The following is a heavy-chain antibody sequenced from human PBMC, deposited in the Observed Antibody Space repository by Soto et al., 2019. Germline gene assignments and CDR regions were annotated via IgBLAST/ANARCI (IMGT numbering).Heavy chain of an antibody. CDR2: IYYSGST. CDR3: ARDLRGYSYDRNWFDP. D-gene: IGHD5-18*01. CDR1: GGSISSGDYY. J-gene: IGHJ5*02. V-gene: IGHV4-30-4*01. Sequence: PSETLSLTCTVSGGSISSGDYYWSWIRQPPGKGLEWIGYIYYSGSTYYNPSLKSRVTISVDTSKNQFSLKLSSVTAADTAVYYCARDLRGYSYDRNWFDPWGQGTLVTVSS.